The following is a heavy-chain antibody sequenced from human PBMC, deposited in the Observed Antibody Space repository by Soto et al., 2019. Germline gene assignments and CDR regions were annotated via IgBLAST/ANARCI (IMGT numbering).Heavy chain of an antibody. CDR2: VSGGSGTT. D-gene: IGHD1-1*01. CDR1: GFSLSTYG. CDR3: AKWNGYGDH. J-gene: IGHJ4*02. Sequence: EVQLLESGGGLVQPGGSLRLSCTASGFSLSTYGVTWGRQAPGKGLEWGSGVSGGSGTTHYADSVKGRFTITTDNSENTAYLQMNSLRVEDTAVYYCAKWNGYGDHWGQGTLVTVS. V-gene: IGHV3-23*01.